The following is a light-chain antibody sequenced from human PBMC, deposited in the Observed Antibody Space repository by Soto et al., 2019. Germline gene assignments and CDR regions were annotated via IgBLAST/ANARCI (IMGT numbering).Light chain of an antibody. CDR3: QQSNSLSLT. J-gene: IGKJ4*02. V-gene: IGKV1-12*01. Sequence: DIQMTQSPSSMSASVGDRVTITCRASQGISRWLAWYQQQPGKAQKLLIYGASTLQSGVPSRLSGSGSGTDVTLTISGLQSEDLATYHCQQSNSLSLTCGGGTKVEIK. CDR2: GAS. CDR1: QGISRW.